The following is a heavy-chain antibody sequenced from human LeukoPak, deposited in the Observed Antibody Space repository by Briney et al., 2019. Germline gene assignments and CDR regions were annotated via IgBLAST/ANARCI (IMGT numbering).Heavy chain of an antibody. V-gene: IGHV4-61*05. J-gene: IGHJ3*02. D-gene: IGHD3-22*01. CDR1: GGSISSSSYH. Sequence: SETLSLTCTVSGGSISSSSYHWGWIRQPPGTGLEWLGYIYYSGSTNYNPSLKSRVTISVDTSKNQFSLKLSSVTAADTAVYYCARERGYYYDSSGYTSDAFDIWGQGTMVTVSS. CDR3: ARERGYYYDSSGYTSDAFDI. CDR2: IYYSGST.